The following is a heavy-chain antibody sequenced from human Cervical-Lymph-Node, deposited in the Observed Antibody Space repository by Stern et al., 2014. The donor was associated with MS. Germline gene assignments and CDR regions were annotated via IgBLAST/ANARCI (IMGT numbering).Heavy chain of an antibody. V-gene: IGHV4-59*01. Sequence: LQLQESGPGLVKPSETLSLTCTVSGGSLRSYYWNWIRQAPGKGLEWLGFIYPTGSVNYNPSLSSRVAMSVDTSKNQFALTVSSVTAADTAVYYCAREGEYCSGSRCYPFLDYWGQGTLVTVSS. D-gene: IGHD2-15*01. CDR3: AREGEYCSGSRCYPFLDY. CDR1: GGSLRSYY. J-gene: IGHJ4*02. CDR2: IYPTGSV.